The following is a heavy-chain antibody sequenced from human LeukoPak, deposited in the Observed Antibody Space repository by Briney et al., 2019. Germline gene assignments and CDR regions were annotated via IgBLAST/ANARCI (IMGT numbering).Heavy chain of an antibody. J-gene: IGHJ4*02. Sequence: PGGSLRLSCAASGFTFSSYGMHWVRQAPGKGLEWVAVISYDGSNKYYADSVKGRFTFSRDNSKNTLYLQMNSLRAEDTAVYYCANLITVTTFFDYWGQGTLVTVSS. V-gene: IGHV3-30*18. CDR3: ANLITVTTFFDY. CDR2: ISYDGSNK. D-gene: IGHD4-17*01. CDR1: GFTFSSYG.